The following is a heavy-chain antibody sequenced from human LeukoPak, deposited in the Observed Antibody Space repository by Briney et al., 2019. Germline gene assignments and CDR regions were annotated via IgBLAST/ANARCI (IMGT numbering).Heavy chain of an antibody. CDR1: GYIFSNFA. D-gene: IGHD3-10*01. CDR3: ARVSAADGLGIYYNRVGATLYY. CDR2: INTNTGNP. V-gene: IGHV7-4-1*02. Sequence: GASVKVSCKASGYIFSNFAMTWVRQAPGQGLEWMGWINTNTGNPTYAQGFTGRFVFSLDTSVNTAYLQIRGLKAEDTAVYFCARVSAADGLGIYYNRVGATLYYWGQGTLVTVSS. J-gene: IGHJ4*02.